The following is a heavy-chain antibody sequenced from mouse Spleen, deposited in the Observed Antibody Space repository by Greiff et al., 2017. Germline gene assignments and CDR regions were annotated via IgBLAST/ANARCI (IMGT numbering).Heavy chain of an antibody. CDR1: GYSITSGYY. D-gene: IGHD2-4*01. J-gene: IGHJ3*01. CDR3: ARGPSTMITTGFAY. CDR2: ISYDGSN. V-gene: IGHV3-6*01. Sequence: ESGPGLVKPSQSLSLTCSVTGYSITSGYYWNWIRQFPGNKLEWMGYISYDGSNNYNPSLKNRISITRDTSKNQFFLKLNSVTTEDTATYYCARGPSTMITTGFAYWGQGTLVTVSA.